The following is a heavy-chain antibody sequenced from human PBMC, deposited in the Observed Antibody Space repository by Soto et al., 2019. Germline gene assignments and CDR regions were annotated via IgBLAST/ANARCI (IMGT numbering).Heavy chain of an antibody. Sequence: SETLSLTCTISGGSPNYYYWSWIRQPPGKGLEWIGYIYYSGSTNYNPSLKGRVTMSVDTSKNQFSLKLTSVTAADTAMYFCAKYRRTDAEGYTFDYWGQGALVTVSS. D-gene: IGHD2-15*01. CDR2: IYYSGST. CDR3: AKYRRTDAEGYTFDY. CDR1: GGSPNYYY. V-gene: IGHV4-59*01. J-gene: IGHJ4*02.